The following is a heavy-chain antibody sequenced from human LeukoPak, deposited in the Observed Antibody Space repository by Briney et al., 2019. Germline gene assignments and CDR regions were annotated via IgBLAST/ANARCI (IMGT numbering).Heavy chain of an antibody. Sequence: ASVKVSCKASGYTFTGYYMHWVRQAPGQGLEWMGRINPNSGGTNYAQKFQGRVTMTRDTSISTAYMELSRLRSDDTAVYYCARGRPVYATPYYYGMDVWGQGTTVTVSS. CDR3: ARGRPVYATPYYYGMDV. CDR1: GYTFTGYY. CDR2: INPNSGGT. J-gene: IGHJ6*02. V-gene: IGHV1-2*06. D-gene: IGHD2-8*01.